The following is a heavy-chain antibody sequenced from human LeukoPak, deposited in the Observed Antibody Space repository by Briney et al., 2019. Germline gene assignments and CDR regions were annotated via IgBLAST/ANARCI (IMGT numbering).Heavy chain of an antibody. CDR2: IYHSGST. D-gene: IGHD6-19*01. Sequence: SETLSLTCTVSGYSISSGYYWGWIRQPPGKGLEWIGSIYHSGSTYYNPSLKSRVTISVDTSKNQFSLKLSSVTAADTAVYYCARGGPIAVAGTGGDFDYWGQGTLVTVSS. V-gene: IGHV4-38-2*02. CDR3: ARGGPIAVAGTGGDFDY. J-gene: IGHJ4*02. CDR1: GYSISSGYY.